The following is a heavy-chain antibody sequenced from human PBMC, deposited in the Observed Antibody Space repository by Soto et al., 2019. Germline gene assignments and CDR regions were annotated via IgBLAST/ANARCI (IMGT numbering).Heavy chain of an antibody. CDR1: GYTFISYA. Sequence: QVQLVQSGAEVKKPGASVKVSCKASGYTFISYAMHWVRQAPGQRLEWMGWINAGNGNTKYSQKFQGRVTITRDTSASTAYMELSSLRSEDTAVYYCARDGAVAGNITFDYWGQGTLVTVSS. D-gene: IGHD6-19*01. J-gene: IGHJ4*02. CDR2: INAGNGNT. CDR3: ARDGAVAGNITFDY. V-gene: IGHV1-3*01.